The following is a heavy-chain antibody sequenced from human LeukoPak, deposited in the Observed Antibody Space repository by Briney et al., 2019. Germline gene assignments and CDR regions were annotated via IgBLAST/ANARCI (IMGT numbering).Heavy chain of an antibody. CDR3: AKDRVGATLYFDC. D-gene: IGHD1-26*01. CDR2: ISGSGGRT. Sequence: GGSLRLSCAASGFTFSTYGMNWVRQAPGKGLEWVSAISGSGGRTYYADSVKGRFTVSRDNSKNTLYLQMNSLRAEDTAVYYCAKDRVGATLYFDCWGQGTLVTVSS. V-gene: IGHV3-23*01. J-gene: IGHJ4*02. CDR1: GFTFSTYG.